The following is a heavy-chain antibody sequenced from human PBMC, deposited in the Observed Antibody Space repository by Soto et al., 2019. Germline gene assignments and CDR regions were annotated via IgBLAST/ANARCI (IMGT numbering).Heavy chain of an antibody. J-gene: IGHJ5*02. CDR2: ISYDGSNK. CDR3: ARDILTGSEAPKNWFDP. Sequence: PGGSLRLSCAASGFTFSSYAMHWVRQAPGKGLEWVAVISYDGSNKYYADSVKGRFTISRDNSKNTLYLQMNSLRAEDTAVYYCARDILTGSEAPKNWFDPWGQGTLVTVSS. CDR1: GFTFSSYA. V-gene: IGHV3-30-3*01. D-gene: IGHD3-9*01.